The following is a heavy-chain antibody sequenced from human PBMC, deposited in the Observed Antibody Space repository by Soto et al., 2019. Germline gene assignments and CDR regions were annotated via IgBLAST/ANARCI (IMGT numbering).Heavy chain of an antibody. CDR1: GFSLSTTGVG. CDR2: IYWNDYK. J-gene: IGHJ4*02. D-gene: IGHD7-27*01. V-gene: IGHV2-5*01. CDR3: ALLKLGSPEMPRADDY. Sequence: QITLKESGPTLVKPTQTLTLTCTFSGFSLSTTGVGVAWIRQPPGKALEWLALIYWNDYKRYSPSLQSRLSITKDTSKHQVVLTVTNVDAVDTATYYCALLKLGSPEMPRADDYWGQGTLVTVSS.